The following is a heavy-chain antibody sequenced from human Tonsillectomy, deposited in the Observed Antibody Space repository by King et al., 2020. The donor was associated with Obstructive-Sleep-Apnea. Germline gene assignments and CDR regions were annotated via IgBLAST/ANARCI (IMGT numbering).Heavy chain of an antibody. V-gene: IGHV3-74*01. D-gene: IGHD5-18*01. CDR1: GFTFRSFW. CDR3: ARGGYTHAFDL. Sequence: VQLVESGGGLVQPGGSLRLSCAASGFTFRSFWIPWVRQAPGKGLGWVSRIDNDVSNTISVDSVKGRFTFSRDNAKNTVDLQMNTVTTDDTALYYCARGGYTHAFDLWGQGTMVTVSS. J-gene: IGHJ3*01. CDR2: IDNDVSNT.